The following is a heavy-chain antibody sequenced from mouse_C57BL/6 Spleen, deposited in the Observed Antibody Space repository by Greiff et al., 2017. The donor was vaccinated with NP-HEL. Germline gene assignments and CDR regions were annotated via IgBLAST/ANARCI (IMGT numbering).Heavy chain of an antibody. CDR3: ARSDGYLFAY. CDR1: GYTFTSYW. CDR2: IHPNSGST. V-gene: IGHV1-64*01. Sequence: QVQLQQSGAELVKPGASVKLSCKASGYTFTSYWMHWVKQRPGQGLEWIGMIHPNSGSTNYNEKFKSKATLTVDKSSSTAYMQLSSLTSEDSAVYYCARSDGYLFAYWGQGTLVTVSA. D-gene: IGHD2-3*01. J-gene: IGHJ3*01.